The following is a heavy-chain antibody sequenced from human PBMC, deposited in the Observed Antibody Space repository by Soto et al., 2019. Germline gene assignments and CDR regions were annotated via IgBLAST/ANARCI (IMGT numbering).Heavy chain of an antibody. J-gene: IGHJ4*02. CDR1: GFTFSSYY. CDR3: AGTHDSLDY. CDR2: ISSSGSNL. D-gene: IGHD3-22*01. Sequence: GGSLRLSCAGSGFTFSSYYMNWVRQAPGKGLEWVSSISSSGSNLYYTDSVKGRFTISRDNAENSLYLQMNSLKAEDTAVYCWAGTHDSLDYWGQGTLVTVSS. V-gene: IGHV3-21*01.